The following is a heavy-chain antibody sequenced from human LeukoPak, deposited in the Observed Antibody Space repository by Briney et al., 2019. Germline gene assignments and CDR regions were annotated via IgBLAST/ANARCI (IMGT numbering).Heavy chain of an antibody. CDR3: ARDLHGGNSFTSDWYFDL. D-gene: IGHD4-23*01. CDR2: IYHSGST. V-gene: IGHV4-4*02. J-gene: IGHJ2*01. CDR1: GGSISSSNW. Sequence: SETLSLTCDVSGGSISSSNWWSWVRQPPGKGLEWIGEIYHSGSTNYNPSLKSRVTMPVDKSKNQFSLKLSSVTAADTAVYYCARDLHGGNSFTSDWYFDLWGRGTLVTVSS.